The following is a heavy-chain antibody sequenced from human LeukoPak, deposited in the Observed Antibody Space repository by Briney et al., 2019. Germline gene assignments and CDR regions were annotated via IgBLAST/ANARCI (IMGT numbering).Heavy chain of an antibody. CDR1: GFTFSNYA. J-gene: IGHJ5*02. D-gene: IGHD2-2*01. CDR2: ISGSGGTT. V-gene: IGHV3-23*01. Sequence: GRSLRLSCAASGFTFSNYAMSWVRQAPGKGLEWVSIISGSGGTTYYADSVKGRFTISRDNSKNTLYLQMNSLRAEDTAMYYCAKGGWTSPFDPWGLGTLVTVSS. CDR3: AKGGWTSPFDP.